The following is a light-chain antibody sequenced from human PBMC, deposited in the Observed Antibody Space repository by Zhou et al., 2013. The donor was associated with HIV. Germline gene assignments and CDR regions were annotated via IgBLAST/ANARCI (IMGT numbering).Light chain of an antibody. CDR1: QSISSW. J-gene: IGKJ2*01. V-gene: IGKV1-5*03. Sequence: DIQMTQSPSTLSASVGDRVTITCRASQSISSWLAWYQQKPGKAPKLLIYKASSLESGVPSRFSGSGSGTEFTLTISSLQPDDFATYYCQQYNSYSPVDTFGPGDRSWRSN. CDR3: QQYNSYSPVDT. CDR2: KAS.